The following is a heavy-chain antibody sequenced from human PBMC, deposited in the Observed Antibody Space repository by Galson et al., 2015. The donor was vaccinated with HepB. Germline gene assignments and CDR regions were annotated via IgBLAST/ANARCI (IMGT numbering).Heavy chain of an antibody. D-gene: IGHD6-19*01. CDR1: GGSISSSNW. CDR3: ARECRGGYSSGWYGGDDAFDI. CDR2: IYHSGST. Sequence: ETLSLTCAVSGGSISSSNWWSWVRQPPGKGLEWIGEIYHSGSTNYNPSLKSRVTISVDKSKNQFSLKLSSVTAADTAVYYCARECRGGYSSGWYGGDDAFDIWGQGAMVTVSS. J-gene: IGHJ3*02. V-gene: IGHV4-4*02.